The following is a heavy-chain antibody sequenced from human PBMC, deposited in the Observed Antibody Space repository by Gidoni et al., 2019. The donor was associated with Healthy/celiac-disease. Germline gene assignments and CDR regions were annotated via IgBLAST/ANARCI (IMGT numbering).Heavy chain of an antibody. D-gene: IGHD3-16*02. CDR1: GFTFSSYW. CDR2: IKQDGSEK. J-gene: IGHJ4*02. Sequence: EVQLVESGGGLVQPGGYLRLSCAASGFTFSSYWMSWVRQAPGKGLEWVATIKQDGSEKYYVDSVKGRFTISRDNAKNSLYLQMNSLRAEDTAVYYCARDIVNGKGDNFDYWGQGTLVTVSS. V-gene: IGHV3-7*01. CDR3: ARDIVNGKGDNFDY.